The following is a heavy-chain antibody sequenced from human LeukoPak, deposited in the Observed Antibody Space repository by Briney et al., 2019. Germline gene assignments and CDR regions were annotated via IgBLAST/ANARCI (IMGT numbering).Heavy chain of an antibody. CDR1: GYTFTSYG. Sequence: ASVKVSCKASGYTFTSYGISWVRQAPGQGLEWMGWISAYNGNTNYAQKLQGRVTMTTDTSTSTAYVELRSLRSDDTAVYYCATRSASGDAFDIWGQGTMATVSS. CDR2: ISAYNGNT. CDR3: ATRSASGDAFDI. V-gene: IGHV1-18*01. J-gene: IGHJ3*02.